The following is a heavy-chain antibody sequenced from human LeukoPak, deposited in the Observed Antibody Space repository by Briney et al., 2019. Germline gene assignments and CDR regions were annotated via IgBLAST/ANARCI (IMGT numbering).Heavy chain of an antibody. J-gene: IGHJ4*02. CDR1: GFTFSGSA. D-gene: IGHD1-26*01. V-gene: IGHV3-73*01. CDR2: IRSKANSYAT. Sequence: GGSLRLSCAASGFTFSGSAMHWVRQASGKGLEWVGRIRSKANSYATAYAASVKGRFTISRDDSKNTAYLQMNSLKTEDTAVYYCTRRIVGAKPFDYWGQGTLVTVSS. CDR3: TRRIVGAKPFDY.